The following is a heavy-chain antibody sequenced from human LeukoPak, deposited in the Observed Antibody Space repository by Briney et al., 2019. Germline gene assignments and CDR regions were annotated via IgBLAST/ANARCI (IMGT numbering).Heavy chain of an antibody. V-gene: IGHV4-59*01. CDR2: IYYSGST. Sequence: SETLSLTCTVSGGSISSYYWSWIRQPPGKGLEWIGYIYYSGSTNYNPSLKSRVTISVDTSKNQFSLKLSSVTAADTAVYYCARGLPTVNFDYWGQGTLVTVSS. CDR1: GGSISSYY. D-gene: IGHD4-17*01. CDR3: ARGLPTVNFDY. J-gene: IGHJ4*02.